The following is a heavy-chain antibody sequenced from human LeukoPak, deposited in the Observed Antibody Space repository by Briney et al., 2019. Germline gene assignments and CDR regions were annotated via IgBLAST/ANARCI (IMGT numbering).Heavy chain of an antibody. CDR2: ISGSGGST. CDR1: GFIFSSYA. D-gene: IGHD5-24*01. J-gene: IGHJ3*02. V-gene: IGHV3-23*01. CDR3: AKALGMATIFDAFDI. Sequence: GGSLRLSCAASGFIFSSYAMSWVRQAPGKGLEWVSAISGSGGSTYYADSVKGRFTISRDNSKNTLYLQMNSLRAEDTAVYYCAKALGMATIFDAFDIWGQGTMVTVSS.